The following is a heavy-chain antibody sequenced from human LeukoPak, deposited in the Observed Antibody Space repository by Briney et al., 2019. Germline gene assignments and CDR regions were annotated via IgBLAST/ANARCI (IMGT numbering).Heavy chain of an antibody. V-gene: IGHV3-21*04. CDR1: GFTFSSYS. Sequence: PGGSLRLSCAASGFTFSSYSMNWVRQAPGKGLEWVSSISSSSSYIYYADSVKGRFTISRDNSKNTLYLQMNGLRAEDTAVYYCAKALSGSGNYGDFHYWGQGTLVTVSS. CDR3: AKALSGSGNYGDFHY. J-gene: IGHJ4*02. D-gene: IGHD3-10*01. CDR2: ISSSSSYI.